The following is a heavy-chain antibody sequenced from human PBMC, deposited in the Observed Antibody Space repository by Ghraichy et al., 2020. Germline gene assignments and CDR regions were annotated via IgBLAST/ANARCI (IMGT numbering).Heavy chain of an antibody. Sequence: SETLSLTCTVSGGSISSYYWSWIRQPAGKGLEWIGRIYPSGSTNYNPSLKSRVTMSVDTSKNQFSLKLSSVTAADTAVYYCAREMGANSSRHFDYWGQGTLVTVSS. CDR2: IYPSGST. V-gene: IGHV4-4*07. CDR1: GGSISSYY. CDR3: AREMGANSSRHFDY. J-gene: IGHJ4*02. D-gene: IGHD6-13*01.